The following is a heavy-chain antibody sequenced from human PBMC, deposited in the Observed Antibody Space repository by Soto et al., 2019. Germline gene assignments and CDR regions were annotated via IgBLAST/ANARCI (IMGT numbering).Heavy chain of an antibody. J-gene: IGHJ6*03. CDR2: IKSKTDGGTT. Sequence: GGSLRLSCAASGFTFSNAWMSWVRQAPGKGLEWVGRIKSKTDGGTTDYAAPVKGRFTISRDDSKNTLYLQMNSLKTEDTAVYYCTTELRSDPYYYYYYMDVWGKGTTVTVSS. CDR3: TTELRSDPYYYYYYMDV. CDR1: GFTFSNAW. D-gene: IGHD4-17*01. V-gene: IGHV3-15*01.